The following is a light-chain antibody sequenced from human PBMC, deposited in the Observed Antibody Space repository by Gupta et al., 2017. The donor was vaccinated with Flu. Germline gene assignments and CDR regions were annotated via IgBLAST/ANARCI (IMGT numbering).Light chain of an antibody. J-gene: IGKJ1*01. CDR1: QNIGSW. CDR2: KAS. CDR3: QQDNKYLST. V-gene: IGKV1-5*03. Sequence: PSTLSAPVGDGVTITCRVSQNIGSWLAWYQQKPGKAPKLLIYKASDLQNGVPARFSGSGSGTEFTLTISSLQPEDFATYYCQQDNKYLSTFGEGTKVES.